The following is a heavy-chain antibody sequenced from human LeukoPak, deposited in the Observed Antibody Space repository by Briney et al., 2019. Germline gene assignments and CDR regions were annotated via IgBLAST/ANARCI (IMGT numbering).Heavy chain of an antibody. V-gene: IGHV1-18*01. CDR2: ISAYNGNT. CDR1: GYTFSSYG. CDR3: AGASGSYCSSTSCNDAFDI. J-gene: IGHJ3*02. Sequence: ASVKVSCKASGYTFSSYGITWVRQAPGQGLEWMGWISAYNGNTNYAQNLQGRVTMTTDTSTGTAYLELKSLSSDDTAVYYCAGASGSYCSSTSCNDAFDIWGQGTMVTVSS. D-gene: IGHD2-2*01.